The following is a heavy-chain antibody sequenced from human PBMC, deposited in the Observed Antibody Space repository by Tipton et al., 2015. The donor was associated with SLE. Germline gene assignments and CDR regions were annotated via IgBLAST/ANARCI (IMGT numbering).Heavy chain of an antibody. J-gene: IGHJ4*02. D-gene: IGHD2/OR15-2a*01. V-gene: IGHV3-30*04. CDR2: ISYDGSNK. Sequence: RSLRLSCAASGFTFSNYAMHWVRQAPSKGLEWVAVISYDGSNKYYADSVKGRFTISRDNSKNTLYLQMNSLRAEDTAVYYCAGALILNFDYWGQGTLVTVSS. CDR1: GFTFSNYA. CDR3: AGALILNFDY.